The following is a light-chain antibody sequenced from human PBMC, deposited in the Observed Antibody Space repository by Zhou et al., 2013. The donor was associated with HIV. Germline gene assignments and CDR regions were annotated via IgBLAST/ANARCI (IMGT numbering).Light chain of an antibody. CDR1: QSISSY. V-gene: IGKV1-39*01. Sequence: DIQMTQSPSSLSASVGDRVTITCRASQSISSYLNWYLQKPGKAPKLLIYAASSLQSGVPSRFSGSGSGTDFTLTISSLQPEDFATYYCQQYNSYPWTFGQGTKVEIK. J-gene: IGKJ1*01. CDR2: AAS. CDR3: QQYNSYPWT.